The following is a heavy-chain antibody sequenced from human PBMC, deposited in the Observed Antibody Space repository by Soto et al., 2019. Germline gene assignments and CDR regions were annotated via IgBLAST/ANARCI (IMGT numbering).Heavy chain of an antibody. V-gene: IGHV3-21*01. J-gene: IGHJ6*03. Sequence: GGSLRLSCAASGFTFSGYTMNWVRQAPGKGLEWVSSISRSSNYIYYADSVKGRFTISRDDAKNSLYLQMNSLGAEDTAVYYCARARGTTSHYYDYMDVWGKGTTVTVSS. D-gene: IGHD1-7*01. CDR1: GFTFSGYT. CDR3: ARARGTTSHYYDYMDV. CDR2: ISRSSNYI.